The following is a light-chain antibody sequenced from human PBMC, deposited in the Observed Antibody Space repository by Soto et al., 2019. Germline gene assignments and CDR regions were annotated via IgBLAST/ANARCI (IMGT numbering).Light chain of an antibody. CDR2: AVN. V-gene: IGLV2-11*01. CDR3: CSYAGSYTWV. Sequence: QSVLTQPRSVSGAPGQSVTISCTGTSSDVGDYNYVSWYQQHPGRAPKLLMYAVNMRPSGVPDRFSGSNSGNTAALTISGLQAEYEADYSCCSYAGSYTWVFGGGTKLPVL. CDR1: SSDVGDYNY. J-gene: IGLJ3*02.